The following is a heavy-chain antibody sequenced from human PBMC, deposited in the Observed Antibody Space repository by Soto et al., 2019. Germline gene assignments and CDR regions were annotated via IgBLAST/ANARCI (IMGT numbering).Heavy chain of an antibody. D-gene: IGHD6-19*01. J-gene: IGHJ4*02. CDR3: ASIIRYSSGWYFDY. Sequence: GGSLRLSCAASGFTFSDHYMDWVRQAPGKGLEWVGRTRNKANSYTTEYAASVKGRFTISRDDSKNLLYLQMNSLKTEDTAVYYCASIIRYSSGWYFDYWGQGTLVTVSS. CDR1: GFTFSDHY. V-gene: IGHV3-72*01. CDR2: TRNKANSYTT.